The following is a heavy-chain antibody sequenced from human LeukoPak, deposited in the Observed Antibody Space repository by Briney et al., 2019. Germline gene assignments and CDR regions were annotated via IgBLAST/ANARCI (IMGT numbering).Heavy chain of an antibody. CDR3: ARGRTTYDYVWGSYRPPDY. Sequence: SETLSLXCAVYGGSFSGYYWNWIRQPPGKGLEWIGEINHRGSTNYNPSLKSRVSISVDTSKNQFSLKLSSVTAADTAVYYCARGRTTYDYVWGSYRPPDYWGQGTLVTVSS. J-gene: IGHJ4*02. CDR2: INHRGST. CDR1: GGSFSGYY. D-gene: IGHD3-16*02. V-gene: IGHV4-34*01.